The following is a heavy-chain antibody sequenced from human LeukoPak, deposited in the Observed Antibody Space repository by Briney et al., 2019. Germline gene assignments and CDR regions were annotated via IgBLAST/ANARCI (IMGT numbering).Heavy chain of an antibody. Sequence: SGGSLRLSCAASGFIFRNYWMNWVRQAPGKGLEWVANIKEDGSEKYYVDSVKGRFTISKDNANNSLYLQMDSLRDEDTAVYYCARRNSFAAAGTGDDYWGQGTLVTVSS. J-gene: IGHJ4*02. CDR2: IKEDGSEK. D-gene: IGHD6-13*01. V-gene: IGHV3-7*01. CDR3: ARRNSFAAAGTGDDY. CDR1: GFIFRNYW.